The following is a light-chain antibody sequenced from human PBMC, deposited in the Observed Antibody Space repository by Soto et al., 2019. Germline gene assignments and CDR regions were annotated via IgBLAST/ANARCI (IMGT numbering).Light chain of an antibody. CDR2: EVT. CDR3: SSYAGSNNFDV. V-gene: IGLV2-8*01. CDR1: SSDVGGYNY. Sequence: QSVLTQPPSASGSPGQSVTISCTGTSSDVGGYNYVSWYQQHPGKAPKLVIYEVTKRPSGVPDRFSGSKSGNTASLTVSGLQSEDEADYYCSSYAGSNNFDVFGPGTKLTGL. J-gene: IGLJ1*01.